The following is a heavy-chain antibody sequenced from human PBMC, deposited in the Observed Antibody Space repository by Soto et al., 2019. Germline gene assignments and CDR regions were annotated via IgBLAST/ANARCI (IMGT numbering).Heavy chain of an antibody. CDR3: ASNYDILTVYYIRYYFDY. D-gene: IGHD3-9*01. Sequence: QVQLVESGGGVVQPGRSLRLSCAASGFTFSSYAMHWVRQAPGKGLEWVAVISYDGSNKYYADSVKGRFTISRDNSKNTLYLQMNSLRAEETAVYYCASNYDILTVYYIRYYFDYWGQGTLVTVSS. V-gene: IGHV3-30-3*01. CDR2: ISYDGSNK. J-gene: IGHJ4*02. CDR1: GFTFSSYA.